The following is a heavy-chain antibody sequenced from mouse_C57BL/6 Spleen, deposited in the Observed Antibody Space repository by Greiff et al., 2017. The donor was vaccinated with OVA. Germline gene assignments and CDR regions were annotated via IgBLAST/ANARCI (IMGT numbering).Heavy chain of an antibody. J-gene: IGHJ2*01. V-gene: IGHV5-4*03. Sequence: EVKLVESGGGLVKPGGSLKLSCAASGFTFSSYAMSWVRQTPEKRLEWVATISDGGSYTYYPDNVKGRFTISRDNAKNNLYLQMSHLKSEDTAMYYCARNYGSRNYFDYWGQGTTLTVSS. D-gene: IGHD1-1*01. CDR1: GFTFSSYA. CDR2: ISDGGSYT. CDR3: ARNYGSRNYFDY.